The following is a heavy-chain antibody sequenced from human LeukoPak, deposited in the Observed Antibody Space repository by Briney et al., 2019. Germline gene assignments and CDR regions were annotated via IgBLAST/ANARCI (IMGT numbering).Heavy chain of an antibody. V-gene: IGHV3-21*01. J-gene: IGHJ4*02. CDR1: GFTFSSYS. Sequence: GGSLRLSCAASGFTFSSYSMNWVRQAPGKGLEWVSSISSSSSSYIYYADSVKGRFTISRDNAKNSLYLQMNSLRAEDTAVYYCARDVELLWFGESQYFDYWGQGTLVTVSS. D-gene: IGHD3-10*01. CDR2: ISSSSSSYI. CDR3: ARDVELLWFGESQYFDY.